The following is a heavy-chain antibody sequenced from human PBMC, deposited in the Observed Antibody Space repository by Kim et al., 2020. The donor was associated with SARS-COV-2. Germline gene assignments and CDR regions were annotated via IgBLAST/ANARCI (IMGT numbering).Heavy chain of an antibody. CDR1: GFIFSSYW. CDR2: IKFDGSER. Sequence: GGSLRLSCAASGFIFSSYWMSWVRQAPGKGLEWVANIKFDGSERYYVDSVKGRFTISGDDAKNSLYLQMNSLRVEDTAVYYCARDLYTFGYIGALGYWGQGTLVTVSS. D-gene: IGHD5-18*01. V-gene: IGHV3-7*03. CDR3: ARDLYTFGYIGALGY. J-gene: IGHJ4*02.